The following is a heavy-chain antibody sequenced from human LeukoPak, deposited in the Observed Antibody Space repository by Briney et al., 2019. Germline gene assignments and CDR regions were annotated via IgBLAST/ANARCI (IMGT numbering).Heavy chain of an antibody. CDR1: GFTFSDYY. Sequence: GGSLRLSCAAYGFTFSDYYMRWLRQAPGKGLEWVANLKEDGSEKYYVDSVKGRFTISRDNVKNSLYLQMNSLRAEDTAVYYCARSGGGLWFDPWGQGTLVTVSS. CDR2: LKEDGSEK. J-gene: IGHJ5*02. CDR3: ARSGGGLWFDP. V-gene: IGHV3-7*01. D-gene: IGHD3-10*01.